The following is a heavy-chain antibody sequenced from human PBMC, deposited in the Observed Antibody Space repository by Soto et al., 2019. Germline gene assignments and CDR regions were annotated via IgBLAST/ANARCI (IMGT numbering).Heavy chain of an antibody. D-gene: IGHD3-9*01. J-gene: IGHJ4*02. Sequence: QVPLVQSGAEVKKPGASVKVSCKASGYTLTSYGISWVRQAPGQGLEWMGWISAYNGNTNYAQKLQGRVTMTTDTSTSTAYMELRSLRSDDTAVYYCAREMYYDILTGYYLAYWGQGTLVTVSS. CDR3: AREMYYDILTGYYLAY. V-gene: IGHV1-18*01. CDR1: GYTLTSYG. CDR2: ISAYNGNT.